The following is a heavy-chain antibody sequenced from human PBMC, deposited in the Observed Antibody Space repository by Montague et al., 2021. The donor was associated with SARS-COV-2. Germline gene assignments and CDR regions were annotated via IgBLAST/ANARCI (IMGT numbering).Heavy chain of an antibody. Sequence: SETLSLTCTVSGGSITRNYYWGWIRQPPGKGLEWVGNIYYSGTTXINSSLESRVTISVDASKNQFSLNLTSVTAADAAVYYCARPLVRGVPKAFDIWGQGASVIVSS. CDR3: ARPLVRGVPKAFDI. J-gene: IGHJ3*02. D-gene: IGHD3-10*01. V-gene: IGHV4-39*01. CDR2: IYYSGTT. CDR1: GGSITRNYY.